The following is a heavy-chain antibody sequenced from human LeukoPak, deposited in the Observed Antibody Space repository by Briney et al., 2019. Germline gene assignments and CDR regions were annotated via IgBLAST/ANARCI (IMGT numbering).Heavy chain of an antibody. V-gene: IGHV1-24*01. CDR1: GYTLTELS. J-gene: IGHJ4*02. Sequence: GASVKVSCKVSGYTLTELSMHWVRQAPGKGLEWMGGFDPEDGETIYAQKFQGRVTMTEDTSTDTAYMELSSLRSEDTAVYYCASQLTRPDDSRPGNELDYWGQGTLVTVSS. D-gene: IGHD6-6*01. CDR3: ASQLTRPDDSRPGNELDY. CDR2: FDPEDGET.